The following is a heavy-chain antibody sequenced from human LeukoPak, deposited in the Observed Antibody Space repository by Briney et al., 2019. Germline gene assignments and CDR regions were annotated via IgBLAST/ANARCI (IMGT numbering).Heavy chain of an antibody. CDR1: GGTFSSYA. Sequence: SVKVSCKASGGTFSSYAISWVRQAPGQGLEWMGGIIPIFGTANYAQKFQGRVTIITDESTSTAYTELSSLRSEDTAVYYCARGGVVPVPSGFDPWGQGTLVTVSS. J-gene: IGHJ5*02. D-gene: IGHD2-2*01. CDR3: ARGGVVPVPSGFDP. V-gene: IGHV1-69*05. CDR2: IIPIFGTA.